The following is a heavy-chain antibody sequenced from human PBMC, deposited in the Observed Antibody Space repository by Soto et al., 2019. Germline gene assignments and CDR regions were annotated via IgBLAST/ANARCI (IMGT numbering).Heavy chain of an antibody. D-gene: IGHD2-15*01. Sequence: GGSLRLSCAASGFTFSNYGVSWVRQAPGKGLEWVSGISGRGGSTYYADSVKGRFTISRDNSKNTLYLQMNSLRAEDTAVYYCAKDLVAATHYYYYYMDVWGKGTTVTVSS. CDR1: GFTFSNYG. J-gene: IGHJ6*03. CDR2: ISGRGGST. V-gene: IGHV3-23*01. CDR3: AKDLVAATHYYYYYMDV.